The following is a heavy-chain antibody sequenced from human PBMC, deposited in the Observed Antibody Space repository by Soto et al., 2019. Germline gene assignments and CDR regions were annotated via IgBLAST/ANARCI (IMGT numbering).Heavy chain of an antibody. CDR1: GASISRCGYY. D-gene: IGHD3-16*01. J-gene: IGHJ4*02. CDR2: IFYTGST. V-gene: IGHV4-31*03. Sequence: QVQLQESGPGLVKPSQTLSLTCTVSGASISRCGYYWSWVRQHPVKVLEWIGFIFYTGSTSCNPSLKSRVTMSVDTSKSPFSMKLSSVTAADTAVYYCARVYAVNYVGYFDYWGQGTLVTVSS. CDR3: ARVYAVNYVGYFDY.